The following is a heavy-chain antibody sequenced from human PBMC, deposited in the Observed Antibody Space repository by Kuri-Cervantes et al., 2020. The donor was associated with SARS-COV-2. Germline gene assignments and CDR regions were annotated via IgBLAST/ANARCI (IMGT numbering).Heavy chain of an antibody. CDR1: GGSFSGYY. CDR3: ARGRIAAAGKTFDY. J-gene: IGHJ4*02. CDR2: INHSGST. D-gene: IGHD6-13*01. V-gene: IGHV4-34*01. Sequence: ESLKISCAVYGGSFSGYYWSWIRQPPGKGLEWIGEINHSGSTNYNPSLKSRVTISVDTSKNQFSLKLSSVTAADTAVYYYARGRIAAAGKTFDYWGQGTLVTVSS.